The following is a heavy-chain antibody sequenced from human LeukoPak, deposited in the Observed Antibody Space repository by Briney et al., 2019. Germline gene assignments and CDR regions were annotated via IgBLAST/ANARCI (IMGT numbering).Heavy chain of an antibody. V-gene: IGHV1-69*13. CDR3: ARVGEHYYGLGSYYTSKYYFDY. CDR2: MIPIFGTA. J-gene: IGHJ4*01. Sequence: ALVKLSCKPSGGTFSSYAISWVRQAPGQGLEWRGGMIPIFGTANYAQKFQGRVTITADESTSTAYMELSSLRSEDRAVYYCARVGEHYYGLGSYYTSKYYFDYGGQGTLVTVSS. D-gene: IGHD3-10*01. CDR1: GGTFSSYA.